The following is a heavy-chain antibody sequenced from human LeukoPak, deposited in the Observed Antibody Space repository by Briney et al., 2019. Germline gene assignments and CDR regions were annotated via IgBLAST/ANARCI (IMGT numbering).Heavy chain of an antibody. J-gene: IGHJ4*02. CDR1: GYSFTNYW. CDR2: IYPGDSDT. D-gene: IGHD4-17*01. V-gene: IGHV5-51*01. CDR3: ARQYGKYLDF. Sequence: GESLKISCKGSGYSFTNYWIGWVRQMPGKGLEWMGIIYPGDSDTRYSPSFQGQVTISADKSMRTASLQWSSLKASDTAVYYCARQYGKYLDFWGKGTLVTVSS.